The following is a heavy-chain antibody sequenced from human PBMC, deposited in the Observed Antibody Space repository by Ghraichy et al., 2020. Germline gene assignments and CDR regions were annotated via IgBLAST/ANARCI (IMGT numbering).Heavy chain of an antibody. Sequence: SQTLSLTCAVYGGSFSGYYWSWIRQPPGKGLEWIGEINHSGSTNYNPSLKSRVTISVDTSKNQFSLKLSSVTAADTAVYYCARGGDYYDSSGYWVDYWGQGTLVTVSS. V-gene: IGHV4-34*01. CDR1: GGSFSGYY. D-gene: IGHD3-22*01. J-gene: IGHJ4*02. CDR2: INHSGST. CDR3: ARGGDYYDSSGYWVDY.